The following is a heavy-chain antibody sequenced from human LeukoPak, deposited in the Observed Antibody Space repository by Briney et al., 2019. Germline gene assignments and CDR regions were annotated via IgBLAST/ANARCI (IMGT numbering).Heavy chain of an antibody. CDR2: TSPNGGST. CDR1: GFTFSHYA. CDR3: AKAAVYSSSWTPFDD. V-gene: IGHV3-23*01. Sequence: GGSLRLSCATSGFTFSHYAMSWVRQVPGKGLEWVSSTSPNGGSTYFADSVKGRFTISRDNSKNTLYLQMNSLRTEDTAVYYCAKAAVYSSSWTPFDDWGQGTLVTVSS. J-gene: IGHJ4*02. D-gene: IGHD6-13*01.